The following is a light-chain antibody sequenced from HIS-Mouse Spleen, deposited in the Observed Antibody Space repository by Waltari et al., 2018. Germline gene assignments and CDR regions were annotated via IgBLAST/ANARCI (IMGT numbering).Light chain of an antibody. CDR2: DDS. J-gene: IGLJ3*02. Sequence: SYVLTQPPSVSVAPGKTARITCGGNNIGSKSVQWYQQKPGQAPVLVVYDDSDRPSGIPERFSGSNSGTTVTLTISGVQAEDEADYYCQSADSSGTYWVFGGGTKLTVL. V-gene: IGLV3-21*03. CDR3: QSADSSGTYWV. CDR1: NIGSKS.